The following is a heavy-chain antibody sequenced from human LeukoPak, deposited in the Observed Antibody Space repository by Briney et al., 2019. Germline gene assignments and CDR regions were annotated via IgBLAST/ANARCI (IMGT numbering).Heavy chain of an antibody. Sequence: GGSLRLSCAASGFTFSNAWMSWVRQAPGKGLEWVGRIKSKTDGGTTDYAAPVKGRLTISRDDSKNTLYLQMNSLKTEDTAVYYCTPDVGAPKGYYYMDVWGKGTTVTVSS. V-gene: IGHV3-15*01. CDR2: IKSKTDGGTT. J-gene: IGHJ6*03. CDR1: GFTFSNAW. CDR3: TPDVGAPKGYYYMDV. D-gene: IGHD1-26*01.